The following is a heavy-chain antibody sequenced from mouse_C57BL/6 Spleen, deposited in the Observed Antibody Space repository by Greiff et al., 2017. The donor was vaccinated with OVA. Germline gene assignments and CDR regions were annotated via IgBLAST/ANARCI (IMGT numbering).Heavy chain of an antibody. CDR1: GYTFTSYW. Sequence: QLQLQQPGAELVKPGASVKMSCKASGYTFTSYWITWVKQRPGQGLEWIGDIYPGSGSTNYNEKFKSKATLTVDTSSSTAYMQLSSLTSEDSAVYYCARRDYDGAWFAYWGQGTLVTVSA. D-gene: IGHD2-4*01. CDR2: IYPGSGST. V-gene: IGHV1-55*01. CDR3: ARRDYDGAWFAY. J-gene: IGHJ3*01.